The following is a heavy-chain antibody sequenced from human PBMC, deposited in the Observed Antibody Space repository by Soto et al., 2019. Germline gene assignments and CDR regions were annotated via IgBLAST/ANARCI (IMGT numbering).Heavy chain of an antibody. V-gene: IGHV3-21*01. CDR2: ISSSSGYI. D-gene: IGHD1-26*01. Sequence: EVQLVESGGGLVKPGGSLRLSCAASGFSFSSYSMNWVRQAPGKGLEWVSSISSSSGYIYYADSVKGRFTISRDNAKNSLYLQINSLRAEDTAVYYCARDGIVGATIDYWGQGTLVTVSS. CDR1: GFSFSSYS. CDR3: ARDGIVGATIDY. J-gene: IGHJ4*02.